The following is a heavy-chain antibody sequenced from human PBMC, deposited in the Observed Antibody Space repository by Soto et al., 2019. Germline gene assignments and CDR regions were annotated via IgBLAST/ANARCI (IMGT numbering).Heavy chain of an antibody. CDR1: GFTFSSYG. D-gene: IGHD2-8*02. CDR3: AKDRLRDIVLQWPPRPVDY. Sequence: GGSLRLSCAASGFTFSSYGMHWVRQAPGKGLEWVAVISYDGSNKYYADSVKGRFTISRDNSKNTLYLQMNSLRAEDTAVYYCAKDRLRDIVLQWPPRPVDYWGQGTLVTVSS. J-gene: IGHJ4*02. CDR2: ISYDGSNK. V-gene: IGHV3-30*18.